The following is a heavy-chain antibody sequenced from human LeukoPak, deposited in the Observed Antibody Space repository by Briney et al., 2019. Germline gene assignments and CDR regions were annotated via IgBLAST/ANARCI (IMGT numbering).Heavy chain of an antibody. CDR1: GFNFSTYS. V-gene: IGHV3-48*04. CDR3: AREWETDY. CDR2: ISYSSSLI. Sequence: GGSLRLSCAVSGFNFSTYSMNWLRQAPGKGLEWVSHISYSSSLIYYADSVKGRFTISRDNAKNSLYLQMNSLRAEDTAVYYCAREWETDYWGQGTLVTVSS. D-gene: IGHD1-26*01. J-gene: IGHJ4*02.